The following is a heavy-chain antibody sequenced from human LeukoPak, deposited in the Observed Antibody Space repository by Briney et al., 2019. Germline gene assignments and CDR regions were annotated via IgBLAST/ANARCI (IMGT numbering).Heavy chain of an antibody. CDR1: GFAFNAYT. Sequence: GGSLRLSCVGSGFAFNAYTITWVRQAPGKGLEWVSVIYSGGSTYYADSVRGRFTISRDNSKNTLYLQMNSLRAEDTAVYYCARVHSSGYSMERAFDIWGQGTMVTVSS. J-gene: IGHJ3*02. CDR3: ARVHSSGYSMERAFDI. D-gene: IGHD3-22*01. CDR2: IYSGGST. V-gene: IGHV3-53*01.